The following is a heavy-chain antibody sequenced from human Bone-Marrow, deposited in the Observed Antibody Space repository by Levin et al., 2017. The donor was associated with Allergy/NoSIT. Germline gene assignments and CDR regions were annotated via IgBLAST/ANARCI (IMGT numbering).Heavy chain of an antibody. CDR2: TYHSGNT. CDR1: GGSISATNW. V-gene: IGHV4-4*02. D-gene: IGHD2-2*03. J-gene: IGHJ6*02. CDR3: ARLGYGLDV. Sequence: SETLSLTCAVSGGSISATNWWGWVRQPPGKGLEWIGETYHSGNTNYNPSLKSRVTISVDKSKNHFSLNLNSVTAADTAVYYCARLGYGLDVWGQGTTVTVSS.